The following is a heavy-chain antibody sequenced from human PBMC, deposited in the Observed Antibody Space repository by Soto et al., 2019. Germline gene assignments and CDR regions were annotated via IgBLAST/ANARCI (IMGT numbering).Heavy chain of an antibody. Sequence: GGSLRLSCAASGFTFSNYAMTWVRQVPGKGLEWVSFISGSGGITYYADSVKGRFTISRDNSKNTLYLQMNSLRAEDTAVYYCAKDLALLWFGELSNSFSGPLNWGQGTLVTVSS. CDR1: GFTFSNYA. V-gene: IGHV3-23*01. CDR3: AKDLALLWFGELSNSFSGPLN. CDR2: ISGSGGIT. D-gene: IGHD3-10*01. J-gene: IGHJ4*02.